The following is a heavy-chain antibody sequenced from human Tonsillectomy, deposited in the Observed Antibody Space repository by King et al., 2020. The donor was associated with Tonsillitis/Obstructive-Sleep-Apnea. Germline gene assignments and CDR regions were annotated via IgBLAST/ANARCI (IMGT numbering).Heavy chain of an antibody. Sequence: VQLVESGGGVVQPGRSLRLSCAASGFTFRSYAMHWVRQAPGKGLEWVAVISYDGSNTYYADSVKGRFTISRDNSQNTLYLQLNSQRAEDTAMYYCARAPFRVVPHYYYYYMYVWGKGTTVTVSS. CDR2: ISYDGSNT. D-gene: IGHD3-10*01. CDR1: GFTFRSYA. J-gene: IGHJ6*03. CDR3: ARAPFRVVPHYYYYYMYV. V-gene: IGHV3-30*04.